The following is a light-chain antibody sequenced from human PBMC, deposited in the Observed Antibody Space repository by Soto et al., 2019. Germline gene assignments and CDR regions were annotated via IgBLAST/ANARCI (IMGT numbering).Light chain of an antibody. J-gene: IGKJ4*01. CDR1: QNINAW. V-gene: IGKV1-5*01. CDR3: QRLSHA. CDR2: DAS. Sequence: IQMTQSPSSLSASVGDRVTITCRTSQNINAWLAWYQQRPGQAPKLLIYDASTVQSGVPSRFSGSGSGTDFTLTISSLQPEDFATYYCQRLSHAFGGGTKVDIK.